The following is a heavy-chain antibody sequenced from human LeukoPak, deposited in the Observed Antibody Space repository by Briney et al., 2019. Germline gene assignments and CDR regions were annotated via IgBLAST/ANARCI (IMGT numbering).Heavy chain of an antibody. D-gene: IGHD3-22*01. J-gene: IGHJ4*02. CDR3: ATWGYYDSSGYPFDY. CDR1: GYTFTSYY. V-gene: IGHV1-46*01. Sequence: GASVKVSCKASGYTFTSYYMHWVRQAPGQGLEWMRTINPSGGSTSYAQKFQGRVTMTRDTSTSTVYMELSSLRSEDTAVYYCATWGYYDSSGYPFDYWGQGTLVTVSS. CDR2: INPSGGST.